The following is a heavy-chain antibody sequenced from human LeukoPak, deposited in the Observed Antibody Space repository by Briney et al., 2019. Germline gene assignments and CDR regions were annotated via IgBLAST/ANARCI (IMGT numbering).Heavy chain of an antibody. CDR3: ARDRGSGWYGDYFDY. V-gene: IGHV4-4*07. Sequence: PSETLSLTCTVSGNSISSYYWSWIRQPAGKGLEWIGRIYTSGSTNYNPSLKSRVTMSVDTSKNQFSLKLSSVTAADTAVYYCARDRGSGWYGDYFDYWGQGTLVTVSS. D-gene: IGHD6-19*01. CDR2: IYTSGST. J-gene: IGHJ4*02. CDR1: GNSISSYY.